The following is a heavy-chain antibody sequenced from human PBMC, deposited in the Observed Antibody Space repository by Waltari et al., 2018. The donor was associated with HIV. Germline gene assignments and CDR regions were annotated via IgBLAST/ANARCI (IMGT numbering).Heavy chain of an antibody. CDR3: ARAKWFYYYYGMDV. CDR1: GGSISSYY. CDR2: IYYSGST. Sequence: QVQLQESGPGLVKPSETLSLTCTVSGGSISSYYWSWIRQPPGKGLEWIGYIYYSGSTNYNPSLKSRVTISVDTSKNQFSLKLSSVTAADTAVYYCARAKWFYYYYGMDVWGQGTTVTVSS. D-gene: IGHD2-8*01. V-gene: IGHV4-59*01. J-gene: IGHJ6*02.